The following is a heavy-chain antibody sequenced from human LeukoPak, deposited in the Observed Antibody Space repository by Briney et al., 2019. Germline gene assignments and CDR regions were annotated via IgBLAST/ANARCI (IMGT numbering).Heavy chain of an antibody. CDR1: GFTFSSHA. V-gene: IGHV3-30*04. Sequence: PGGSLRLSCAASGFTFSSHAMHWVRQAPGKGLEWVAVISYDGSNKYYADSVKGRFTISRDNSKNTLYLQMNSLRAEDTAVYYCASGGDYVFGYYYGMDVWGQGTTVTVSS. J-gene: IGHJ6*02. CDR2: ISYDGSNK. CDR3: ASGGDYVFGYYYGMDV. D-gene: IGHD4-17*01.